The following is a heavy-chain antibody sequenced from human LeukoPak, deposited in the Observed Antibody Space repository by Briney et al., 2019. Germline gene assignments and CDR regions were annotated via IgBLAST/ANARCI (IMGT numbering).Heavy chain of an antibody. D-gene: IGHD6-13*01. V-gene: IGHV3-9*03. CDR1: GFTFDDYA. Sequence: GGSLRLSCAASGFTFDDYAMHWVRQAPGKGLEWVSGISWNSGRIGYADSVKGRFTISRDNAKNSLYLQMNSLRAEDMALYYCAKRASAGSFDPWGQGTLVTVSS. CDR2: ISWNSGRI. CDR3: AKRASAGSFDP. J-gene: IGHJ5*02.